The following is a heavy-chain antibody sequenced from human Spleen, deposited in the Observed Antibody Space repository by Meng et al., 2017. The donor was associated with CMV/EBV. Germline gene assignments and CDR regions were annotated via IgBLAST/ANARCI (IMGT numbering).Heavy chain of an antibody. CDR3: ARVYYDSTNYYFSFGY. J-gene: IGHJ4*02. D-gene: IGHD3-22*01. CDR2: ISASGGST. V-gene: IGHV3-23*01. Sequence: GESLKISCAASGFTFDDYGMSWVRRAPGKGLEWVSTISASGGSTYYADSVKGRFTISRDNSKNTLILQMNSLRTEDTAVYYCARVYYDSTNYYFSFGYWGQGTLVTVSS. CDR1: GFTFDDYG.